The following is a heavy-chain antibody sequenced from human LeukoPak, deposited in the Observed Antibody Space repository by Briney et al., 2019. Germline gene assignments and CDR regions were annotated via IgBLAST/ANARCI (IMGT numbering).Heavy chain of an antibody. CDR1: GFTFSSYA. CDR2: ISYDGSNK. CDR3: ARDHYDSSGYFGVIPNYFDY. V-gene: IGHV3-30-3*01. D-gene: IGHD3-22*01. J-gene: IGHJ4*02. Sequence: GGSLRLSCAASGFTFSSYAMHWVRQAPGKGLEWVAVISYDGSNKYYADSVKGRFTISRDNSKNTLYLQMNSLRAEDTAVYYCARDHYDSSGYFGVIPNYFDYWGREPWSPSPQ.